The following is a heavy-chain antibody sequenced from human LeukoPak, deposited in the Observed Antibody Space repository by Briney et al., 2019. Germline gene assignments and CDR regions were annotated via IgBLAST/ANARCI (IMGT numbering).Heavy chain of an antibody. D-gene: IGHD6-19*01. Sequence: PSETLSLTCTVSGGSIGSSSYYWGWIRQPPGKGLEWIGSIYYSGSTYYNPSLKSRVTISVDTSKNQFSLKLSSVTAADTAVYYCARLAVAGTIDYWGQGTLVTVSS. CDR2: IYYSGST. CDR3: ARLAVAGTIDY. CDR1: GGSIGSSSYY. J-gene: IGHJ4*02. V-gene: IGHV4-39*01.